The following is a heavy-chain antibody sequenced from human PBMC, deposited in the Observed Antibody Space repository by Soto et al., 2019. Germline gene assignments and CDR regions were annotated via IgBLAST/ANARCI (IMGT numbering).Heavy chain of an antibody. Sequence: GGSLRLSCAASGFTFSSYAMHGVRQAPGKGLEWVAVISYDGSNKYYADSVKGRFTISRDHSKNTLYLQMNSLRAEDTAVYYCARAMGYSSRWYSAHYYYYGMEVWGQGTTVTVSS. V-gene: IGHV3-30-3*01. CDR2: ISYDGSNK. J-gene: IGHJ6*02. CDR3: ARAMGYSSRWYSAHYYYYGMEV. CDR1: GFTFSSYA. D-gene: IGHD6-13*01.